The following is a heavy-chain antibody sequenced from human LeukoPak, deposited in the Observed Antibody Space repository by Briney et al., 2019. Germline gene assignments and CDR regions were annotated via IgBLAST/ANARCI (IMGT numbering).Heavy chain of an antibody. CDR3: ARVPYYYDSSGYTGNFDY. CDR2: ISPYNGNT. Sequence: ASVKVSCKASGYTLTNYGITWVRQAPGQGLEWMGWISPYNGNTNYAQKLQGRVTMTTDTSTSTAYMELRSLRSDDTAVYYCARVPYYYDSSGYTGNFDYWGQGTLVTVSS. D-gene: IGHD3-22*01. CDR1: GYTLTNYG. V-gene: IGHV1-18*01. J-gene: IGHJ4*02.